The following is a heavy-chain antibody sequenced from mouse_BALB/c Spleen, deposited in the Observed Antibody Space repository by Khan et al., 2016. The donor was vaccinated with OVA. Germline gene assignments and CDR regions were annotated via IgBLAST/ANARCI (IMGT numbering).Heavy chain of an antibody. J-gene: IGHJ4*01. CDR1: GFSFTNYG. D-gene: IGHD2-10*01. Sequence: QVQLKQSGPGLVAPSQSLYISCTISGFSFTNYGVHWVRQPPGKGLEWLVAMWSDGSSTYNSALKRGLTSSNDNTKSQVILKMNRIHTDDTAMYFCARRPYYQYNVMDYWGQGTLVTVSA. CDR2: MWSDGSS. V-gene: IGHV2-6-1*01. CDR3: ARRPYYQYNVMDY.